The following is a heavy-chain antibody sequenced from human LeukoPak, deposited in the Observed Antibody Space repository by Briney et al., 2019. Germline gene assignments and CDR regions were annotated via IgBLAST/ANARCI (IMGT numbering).Heavy chain of an antibody. V-gene: IGHV4-59*01. D-gene: IGHD4-23*01. CDR1: GASIDSYY. J-gene: IGHJ3*02. Sequence: PSETLSLTCTVSGASIDSYYWSWIRQPPGKGLEWIGYIYYTGATNYNPSLKSRVTISLDMSKNHFSLRLSSVTAVDTAIYYCASLTTMVTPETFDNWAQGTMVTVSS. CDR3: ASLTTMVTPETFDN. CDR2: IYYTGAT.